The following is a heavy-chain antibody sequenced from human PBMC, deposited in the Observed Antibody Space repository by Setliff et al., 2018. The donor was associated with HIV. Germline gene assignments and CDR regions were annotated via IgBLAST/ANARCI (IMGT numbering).Heavy chain of an antibody. CDR1: GGAFSSYA. J-gene: IGHJ4*02. V-gene: IGHV1-69*05. Sequence: SVKVSCKASGGAFSSYALSWVRQAPGKGPEWMGGFDPEDNKIVYAQKFQGRVTITTDESTSTAYMELSSLRSEDTAVYYCARADSSNWYHVDYWGQGTLVTVSS. CDR2: FDPEDNKI. D-gene: IGHD6-13*01. CDR3: ARADSSNWYHVDY.